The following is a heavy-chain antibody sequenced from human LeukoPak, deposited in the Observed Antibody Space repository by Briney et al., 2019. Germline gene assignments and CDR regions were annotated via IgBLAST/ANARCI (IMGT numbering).Heavy chain of an antibody. CDR1: GYTLTEVS. J-gene: IGHJ3*02. Sequence: ASVKVSCKISGYTLTEVSMHWVRHAPGKGLEWMGGFDPADGEPIYVQKFQGRVTMSEDTSTDTAYMDLSSLRSEDAAVYYCARDYYDSSGFGAFDIWGQGAMVTVSS. V-gene: IGHV1-24*01. CDR2: FDPADGEP. D-gene: IGHD3-22*01. CDR3: ARDYYDSSGFGAFDI.